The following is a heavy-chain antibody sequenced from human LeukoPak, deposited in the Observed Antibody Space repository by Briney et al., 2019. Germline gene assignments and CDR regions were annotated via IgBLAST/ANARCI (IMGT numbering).Heavy chain of an antibody. CDR3: ARNLYYDSSGYWLPEAFDI. CDR1: GGTFSSYA. V-gene: IGHV1-69*13. J-gene: IGHJ3*02. CDR2: IIPIFGTA. D-gene: IGHD3-22*01. Sequence: SVRVSCKASGGTFSSYAISWVRQAPGQGLEWMGGIIPIFGTANYAQKFQGRVTITADESTSTAYMELSSLRSEDTAVYYCARNLYYDSSGYWLPEAFDIWGQGTMVTVP.